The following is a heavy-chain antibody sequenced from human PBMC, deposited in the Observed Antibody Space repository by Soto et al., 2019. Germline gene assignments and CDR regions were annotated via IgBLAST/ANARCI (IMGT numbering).Heavy chain of an antibody. V-gene: IGHV3-7*01. J-gene: IGHJ4*02. Sequence: PGGSLRLSCAVSGFTFGSYWMNWVRLIPGKGLERVAYIKPDGSATYYVDSAKGRFTFSRDNAKNSLYLQMNSLRVEDTSVYYCARAGYCGPGCYYYFDYWGQGTLVTVSS. D-gene: IGHD2-21*02. CDR3: ARAGYCGPGCYYYFDY. CDR2: IKPDGSAT. CDR1: GFTFGSYW.